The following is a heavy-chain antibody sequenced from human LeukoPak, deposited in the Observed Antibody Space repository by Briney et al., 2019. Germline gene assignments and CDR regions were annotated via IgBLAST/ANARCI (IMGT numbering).Heavy chain of an antibody. CDR2: IRQDGSEK. Sequence: GGSLRLSCAASGFTFTSYWMSWVRQAPGQGLEWVGWIRQDGSEKYYGDSVKGRFTIARDNAKNSLYLQMNSLRAEDTAVYYCARVELLWYGELLSTRPDAFDIWGQGTMVTVSS. CDR3: ARVELLWYGELLSTRPDAFDI. V-gene: IGHV3-7*02. CDR1: GFTFTSYW. D-gene: IGHD3-10*01. J-gene: IGHJ3*02.